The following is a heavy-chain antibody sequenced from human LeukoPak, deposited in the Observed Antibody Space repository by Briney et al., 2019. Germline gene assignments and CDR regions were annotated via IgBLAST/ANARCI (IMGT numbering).Heavy chain of an antibody. CDR2: IIPIFGTA. CDR3: ARVTAIPAAHFDY. V-gene: IGHV1-69*13. Sequence: ASVKLSCTASGGTFSSYAISWVRQAPGQGLEWMGGIIPIFGTANYAQKFQGRVTITADESTSTAYMELSSLRSEATAVYYCARVTAIPAAHFDYWGQGTLVTVSS. CDR1: GGTFSSYA. J-gene: IGHJ4*02. D-gene: IGHD2-2*01.